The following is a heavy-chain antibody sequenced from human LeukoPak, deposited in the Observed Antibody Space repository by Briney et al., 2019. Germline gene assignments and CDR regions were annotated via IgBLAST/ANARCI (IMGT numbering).Heavy chain of an antibody. CDR3: AKDRVFSPYYYDSSGYYF. D-gene: IGHD3-22*01. CDR2: IRYDGSNK. CDR1: GFTFSTYG. Sequence: GGSLRLSCAASGFTFSTYGIHWVRQAPGKGLEWVAFIRYDGSNKYYADSVKGRFTISRDNSKNTLYLQMNSLRAEDTAVYYCAKDRVFSPYYYDSSGYYFWGQGTLVTVSS. J-gene: IGHJ4*02. V-gene: IGHV3-30*02.